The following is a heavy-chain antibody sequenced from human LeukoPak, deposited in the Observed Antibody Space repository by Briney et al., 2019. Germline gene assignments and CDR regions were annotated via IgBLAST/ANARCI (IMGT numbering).Heavy chain of an antibody. CDR3: ARVSSGGLFDY. CDR1: GGSFSGYY. Sequence: SETLSLTCAVYGGSFSGYYWNWIRQPPGKGLEWIGEINHSGSTNYNPSLKSRVTISVDTSKNQFSLRLSSVTAADTAVYYCARVSSGGLFDYWGQGTLVTVSS. D-gene: IGHD4-23*01. J-gene: IGHJ4*02. V-gene: IGHV4-34*01. CDR2: INHSGST.